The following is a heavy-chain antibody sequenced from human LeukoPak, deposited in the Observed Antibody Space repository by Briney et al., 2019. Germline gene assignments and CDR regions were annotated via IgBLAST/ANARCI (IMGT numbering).Heavy chain of an antibody. Sequence: SETLSLTCTVSGGSISSYYWSWIRQPPGKGLAWIGYIYYSGSTNYNPSLKSRVTISVDTSKNQFSLKLGSVTAADTAVYYCARPPPYYYDSSGYYPPWDYWGQGTLVTVSS. CDR1: GGSISSYY. J-gene: IGHJ4*02. V-gene: IGHV4-59*01. CDR3: ARPPPYYYDSSGYYPPWDY. D-gene: IGHD3-22*01. CDR2: IYYSGST.